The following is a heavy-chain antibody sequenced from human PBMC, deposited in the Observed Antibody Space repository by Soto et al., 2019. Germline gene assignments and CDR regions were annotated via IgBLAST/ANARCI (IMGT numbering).Heavy chain of an antibody. Sequence: SETLSLTCTVSGGSISSGGYYWSWIRQHPGKGLEWIGYIYYSGSTYYNPSLKSRVTISVDTSKNQFSLKLSPVTAADTAVYYCARGAGSYYYDSSGYRGGVDYWGQGTLVTVSS. CDR2: IYYSGST. CDR3: ARGAGSYYYDSSGYRGGVDY. CDR1: GGSISSGGYY. J-gene: IGHJ4*02. V-gene: IGHV4-31*03. D-gene: IGHD3-22*01.